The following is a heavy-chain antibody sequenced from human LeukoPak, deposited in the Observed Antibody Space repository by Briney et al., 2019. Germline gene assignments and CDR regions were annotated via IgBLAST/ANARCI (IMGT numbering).Heavy chain of an antibody. V-gene: IGHV3-53*01. CDR2: IYSGGST. Sequence: GGSLRLSCAASGFTVSSNYMSWVRQAPGKGLEWVSVIYSGGSTYYADSVKGRFTISRDNSKNTLYLQMNSLRAEDTAVYYCARETNCSGGSCSFDYWGQGTLVTVSS. CDR3: ARETNCSGGSCSFDY. J-gene: IGHJ4*02. D-gene: IGHD2-15*01. CDR1: GFTVSSNY.